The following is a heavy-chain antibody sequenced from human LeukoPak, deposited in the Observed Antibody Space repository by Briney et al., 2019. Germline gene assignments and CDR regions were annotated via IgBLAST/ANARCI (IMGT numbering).Heavy chain of an antibody. CDR3: AKDSGYCSGYTCPPVC. D-gene: IGHD2-15*01. J-gene: IGHJ4*02. V-gene: IGHV3-23*01. Sequence: GGSLRLSCAASGFTFSNYAMNWVRQAPGKGLEWVSVVSGTGGSTHYADSVKGRFTMSRDNSKNTVYLQMNSLRAEDTALYYCAKDSGYCSGYTCPPVCWGQGTLVTVSS. CDR1: GFTFSNYA. CDR2: VSGTGGST.